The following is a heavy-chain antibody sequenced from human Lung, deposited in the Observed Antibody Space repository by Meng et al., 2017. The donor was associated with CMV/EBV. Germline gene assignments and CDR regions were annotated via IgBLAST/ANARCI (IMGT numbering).Heavy chain of an antibody. D-gene: IGHD3-3*01. CDR1: GGSFSGYY. V-gene: IGHV4-34*01. Sequence: SGTLSPXCAVYGGSFSGYYWSWIRQPPGKGLEWIGEINHSGRTNYNPSHKSRVTISVDTSKNQFSLKLSSVTAADTAVYYCERGIRYVLRHRMAFDCWGQGXLVTVSS. CDR3: ERGIRYVLRHRMAFDC. J-gene: IGHJ4*02. CDR2: INHSGRT.